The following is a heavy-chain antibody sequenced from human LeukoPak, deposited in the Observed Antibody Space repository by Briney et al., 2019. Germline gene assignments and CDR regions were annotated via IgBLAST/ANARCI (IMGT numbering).Heavy chain of an antibody. CDR3: AREPPLRVDY. D-gene: IGHD2-15*01. J-gene: IGHJ4*02. Sequence: TGGSEGLSCAASGFTVSSNYMSWVSQAPGKGLERVSVIYSGDRTYYADSVKGRFTISRDNSKNTLFLQMNSLRAEDTAVYYCAREPPLRVDYWGQGTLVTVSS. CDR2: IYSGDRT. CDR1: GFTVSSNY. V-gene: IGHV3-66*01.